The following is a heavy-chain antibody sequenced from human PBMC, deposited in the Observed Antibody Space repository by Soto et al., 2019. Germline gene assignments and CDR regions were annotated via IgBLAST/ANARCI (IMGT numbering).Heavy chain of an antibody. Sequence: PGESLKISCNGSGYSFTGYWIGWVRQMPWKGLEWMGIIYPGDSDTRYSPSFQGQVTISADKSISTAYPQWSSLKASDTAMYYCARRGISCFDPWGQGTLVTVSS. CDR2: IYPGDSDT. V-gene: IGHV5-51*01. CDR3: ARRGISCFDP. J-gene: IGHJ5*02. CDR1: GYSFTGYW. D-gene: IGHD1-20*01.